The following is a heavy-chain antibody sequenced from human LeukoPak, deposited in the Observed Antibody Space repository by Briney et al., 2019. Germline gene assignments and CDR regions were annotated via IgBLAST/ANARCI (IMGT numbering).Heavy chain of an antibody. CDR3: AKDRNPYCSGGSCYSGFPFDI. D-gene: IGHD2-15*01. J-gene: IGHJ3*02. V-gene: IGHV3-23*01. CDR1: GFTFSSYA. Sequence: GGSLRLSCVASGFTFSSYAMSWVRQAPGKGLEWVSAISGSGGSTYYADSVKGRFTISRDNSKNTLYLQMNSLRAEDTAVYYCAKDRNPYCSGGSCYSGFPFDIWGQGTMVTVSS. CDR2: ISGSGGST.